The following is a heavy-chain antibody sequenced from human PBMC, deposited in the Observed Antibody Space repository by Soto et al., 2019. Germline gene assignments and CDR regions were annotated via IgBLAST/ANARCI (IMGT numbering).Heavy chain of an antibody. CDR1: GFTVSSNY. CDR2: IYSGGST. V-gene: IGHV3-66*01. CDR3: ARDTYYYDSSGYSPPYY. J-gene: IGHJ4*02. D-gene: IGHD3-22*01. Sequence: PGGSLRLSCAASGFTVSSNYMSWVRQAPGKGLEWVSLIYSGGSTYYADSVKGRFTISRDNSKNTLYLQMNSLRAEDTAVYYCARDTYYYDSSGYSPPYYWGQGTLVTVSS.